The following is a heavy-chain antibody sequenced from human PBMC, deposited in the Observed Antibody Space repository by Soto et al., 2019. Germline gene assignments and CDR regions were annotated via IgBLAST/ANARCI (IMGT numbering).Heavy chain of an antibody. D-gene: IGHD6-19*01. CDR1: GFTFSTYD. Sequence: ELQLLESGGGLVQPGGSLRLSCAASGFTFSTYDMSWVRQAPGKGLEWVSAIRDSGGSTYYADSVEGRFTISRDNSMNALFLQMSSVRAEDKGISFCAKAFRVAGIHSCEYWGQGPLVTVSS. J-gene: IGHJ4*02. CDR2: IRDSGGST. CDR3: AKAFRVAGIHSCEY. V-gene: IGHV3-23*01.